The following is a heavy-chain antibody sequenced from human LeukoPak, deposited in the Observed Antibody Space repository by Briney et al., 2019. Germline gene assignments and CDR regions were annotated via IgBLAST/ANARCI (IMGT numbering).Heavy chain of an antibody. CDR3: ARHTDIAPLSSLKY. Sequence: GGSLRLSCVASGFIFSRYGMHWVRQAPGKGLEYVSAISNSGGSTYYANSVKGRFTISRDNSKNTLYLQMGSLRGEDMAVYYCARHTDIAPLSSLKYWGQGTLVTVSS. D-gene: IGHD6-13*01. CDR2: ISNSGGST. CDR1: GFIFSRYG. V-gene: IGHV3-64*01. J-gene: IGHJ4*02.